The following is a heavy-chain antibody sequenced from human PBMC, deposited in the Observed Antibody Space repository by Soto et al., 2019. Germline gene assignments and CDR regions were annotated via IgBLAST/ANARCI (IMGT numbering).Heavy chain of an antibody. CDR2: LRYSGGRT. V-gene: IGHV3-23*01. J-gene: IGHJ4*02. Sequence: EGQLLESGGGLVQPGGALRVSCAATGFMFDKFVMALVRQAPGKGLEWVSSLRYSGGRTYYADSVKGRFTISRDNVNNTLYLQMNTLSPQDPAVYYCAKDWFWAFDSWGQGTLVGVSS. CDR1: GFMFDKFV. CDR3: AKDWFWAFDS. D-gene: IGHD3-10*01.